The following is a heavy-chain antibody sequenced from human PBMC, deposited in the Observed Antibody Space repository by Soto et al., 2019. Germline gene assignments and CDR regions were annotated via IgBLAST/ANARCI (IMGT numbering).Heavy chain of an antibody. Sequence: EVQLLESGGGLVQPGGSLRLSCAASGFTFSSYAMNWVRQAPGKGLDWVSTISGGSSSTYYADSVKGRFTISRDNSKITLYLQMDSLRAEDTAAYYCATRTYSSGWSSYYFDSWGQGTLVTVSS. J-gene: IGHJ4*02. V-gene: IGHV3-23*01. CDR1: GFTFSSYA. CDR2: ISGGSSST. D-gene: IGHD6-13*01. CDR3: ATRTYSSGWSSYYFDS.